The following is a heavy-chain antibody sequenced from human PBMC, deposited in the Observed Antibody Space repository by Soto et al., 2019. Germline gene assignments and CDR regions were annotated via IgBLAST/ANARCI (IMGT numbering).Heavy chain of an antibody. D-gene: IGHD1-26*01. CDR3: AREWELRAFDI. CDR1: GFTFSSYS. CDR2: ISSSSSYI. J-gene: IGHJ3*02. Sequence: SLRLSCAASGFTFSSYSMNWVRQAPGKGLEWVSSISSSSSYIYYADSVKGRFTISRDNAKNSLYLQMNSLRAEDTAVYYCAREWELRAFDIWGQGTMVTVSS. V-gene: IGHV3-21*01.